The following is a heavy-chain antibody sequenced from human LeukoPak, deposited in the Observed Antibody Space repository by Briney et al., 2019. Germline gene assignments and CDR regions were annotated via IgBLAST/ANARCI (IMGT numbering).Heavy chain of an antibody. J-gene: IGHJ4*02. CDR1: RGSIIVSSYY. D-gene: IGHD3-22*01. V-gene: IGHV4-39*01. CDR3: ARVRRRYYDSSGLYYFDY. Sequence: PSETLSLTCTVSRGSIIVSSYYWAWIRQPPGKGLEWIRSIYHSGSTYYKPSLKSRVTISVDTSKNQFSLKLISVTAADTAVYYCARVRRRYYDSSGLYYFDYWGQGTLVTVSS. CDR2: IYHSGST.